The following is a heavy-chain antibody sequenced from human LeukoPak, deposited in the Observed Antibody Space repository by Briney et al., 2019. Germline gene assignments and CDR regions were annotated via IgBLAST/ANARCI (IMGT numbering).Heavy chain of an antibody. J-gene: IGHJ3*02. CDR1: GGSISSYY. V-gene: IGHV4-59*08. Sequence: SETLSLTCTVSGGSISSYYWSWIRQPPGKGLEWIGYIYYSGSTNYNPSLKSRVTISVDTSKNQFSLRLSPVTAADTAVYYCARHYADYADPYTFDIWGQGTMVTVSS. D-gene: IGHD4-17*01. CDR2: IYYSGST. CDR3: ARHYADYADPYTFDI.